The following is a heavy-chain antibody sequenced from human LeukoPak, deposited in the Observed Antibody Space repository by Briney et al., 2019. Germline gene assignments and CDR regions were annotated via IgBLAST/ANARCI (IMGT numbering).Heavy chain of an antibody. D-gene: IGHD3-22*01. J-gene: IGHJ2*01. CDR1: GFTFDDYT. Sequence: QPGGSLRLSCAASGFTFDDYTMHWVRQVPGKGLEWVSLIGWDGIGTYYADSVKGRFTISRDNSKNSLYLQMNSLRTEDTALYYCAKELRPSDRSGYYQYWYFDLWGRGTLVTVSS. CDR3: AKELRPSDRSGYYQYWYFDL. V-gene: IGHV3-43*01. CDR2: IGWDGIGT.